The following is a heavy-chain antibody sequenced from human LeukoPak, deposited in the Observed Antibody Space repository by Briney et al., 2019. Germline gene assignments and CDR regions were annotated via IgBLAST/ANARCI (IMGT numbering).Heavy chain of an antibody. CDR2: IYYSGST. Sequence: PSETLSLTCTVSGGSISSSSYYWGWIRQPPGKGLEWIGYIYYSGSTYYNPSLKSRVTISVDTSKNQFSLKLSSVTAADTAVYYCARDKDSGYDLFYYGMDVWGQGTTVTVSS. CDR1: GGSISSSSYY. V-gene: IGHV4-30-4*08. CDR3: ARDKDSGYDLFYYGMDV. J-gene: IGHJ6*02. D-gene: IGHD5-12*01.